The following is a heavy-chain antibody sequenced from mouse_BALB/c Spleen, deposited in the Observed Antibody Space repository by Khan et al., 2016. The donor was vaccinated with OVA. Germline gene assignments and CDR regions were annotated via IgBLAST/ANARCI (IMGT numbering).Heavy chain of an antibody. CDR3: ARAYYGNDREAMDY. V-gene: IGHV2-6-7*01. CDR2: IWGDGST. D-gene: IGHD2-9*01. Sequence: QIQLVQSGPGLVAPSQSLSITCTVSGFSLTGYGVNWVRQPPGKGLEWLGMIWGDGSTDYNSALKSRLNLSKDNSKSQVFLKMNSLQTDDTARYYCARAYYGNDREAMDYWGHGTSVTVSS. J-gene: IGHJ4*01. CDR1: GFSLTGYG.